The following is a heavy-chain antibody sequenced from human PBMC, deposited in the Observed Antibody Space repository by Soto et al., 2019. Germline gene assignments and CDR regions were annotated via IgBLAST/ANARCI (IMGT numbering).Heavy chain of an antibody. Sequence: PVGSLRLSCAASGFTLSSYAMHWVRQAPGKGLEWVAVISYDGSNKYYADSVKGRFTISRDNSKNTLDLQMNSLRAEDTAVFYCARDSFPTTTKGHGVYLYYGVDVWGQGTTVTVS. V-gene: IGHV3-30-3*01. D-gene: IGHD4-4*01. CDR3: ARDSFPTTTKGHGVYLYYGVDV. CDR1: GFTLSSYA. J-gene: IGHJ6*02. CDR2: ISYDGSNK.